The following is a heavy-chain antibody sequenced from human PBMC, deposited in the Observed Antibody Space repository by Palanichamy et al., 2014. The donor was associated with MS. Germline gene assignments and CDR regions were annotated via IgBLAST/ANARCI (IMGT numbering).Heavy chain of an antibody. V-gene: IGHV6-1*01. D-gene: IGHD4-11*01. CDR3: ASMTTWWAFDI. J-gene: IGHJ3*02. Sequence: AVSVKSRITINPDTSKNQFSLQLNSVTPEDTAVYYCASMTTWWAFDIWGQGTMVTVSS.